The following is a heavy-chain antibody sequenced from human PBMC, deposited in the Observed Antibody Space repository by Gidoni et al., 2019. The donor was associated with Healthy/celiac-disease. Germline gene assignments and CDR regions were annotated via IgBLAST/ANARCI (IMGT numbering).Heavy chain of an antibody. CDR1: GFTFSTYS. CDR2: ISSSSSTI. CDR3: ARSDVYDFWSGYYSPPYYYYGMDV. Sequence: EVQLVESGGGLVQPGGSLRLSCAASGFTFSTYSMNWVRQAPGKGLEWVSYISSSSSTIYYADSVKGRFTISRDNAKNSLYLQMNSLRDEDTAVYYCARSDVYDFWSGYYSPPYYYYGMDVWGQGTTVTVSS. J-gene: IGHJ6*02. V-gene: IGHV3-48*02. D-gene: IGHD3-3*01.